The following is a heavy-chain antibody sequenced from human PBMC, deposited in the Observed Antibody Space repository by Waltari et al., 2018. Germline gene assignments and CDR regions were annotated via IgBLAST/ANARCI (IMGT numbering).Heavy chain of an antibody. D-gene: IGHD5-12*01. V-gene: IGHV4-39*01. CDR3: ATYIGASVGTAAFDV. Sequence: QLQLQESGPGLVKTSETLSLTCSVSGGSITSNRHYWGWIRQPPGQGLEWIGTISYAGATYSSPSLNSRVTVSRDTSKNQLSLTLGSVTASDTAVYYCATYIGASVGTAAFDVWARAQWSPSLQ. J-gene: IGHJ3*01. CDR2: ISYAGAT. CDR1: GGSITSNRHY.